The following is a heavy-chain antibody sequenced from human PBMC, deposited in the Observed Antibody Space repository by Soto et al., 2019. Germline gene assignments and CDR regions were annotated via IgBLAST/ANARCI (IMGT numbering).Heavy chain of an antibody. CDR3: ARGRYFDWSPPNYVDV. CDR2: IYYSGST. CDR1: GGSISSGGYY. Sequence: TLSLTCTVSGGSISSGGYYWSWIRQHPGKGLEWIGYIYYSGSTYYNPSLKSRVTISVDTSKNQFSLKLSSVTAADTAVYYCARGRYFDWSPPNYVDVWGKGTTVTVSS. J-gene: IGHJ6*03. V-gene: IGHV4-31*03. D-gene: IGHD3-9*01.